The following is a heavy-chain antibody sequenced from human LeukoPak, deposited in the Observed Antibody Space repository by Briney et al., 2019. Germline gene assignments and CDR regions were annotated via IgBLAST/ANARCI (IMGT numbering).Heavy chain of an antibody. D-gene: IGHD6-19*01. CDR3: ARDRYSSGWYYSFDY. CDR1: GFVFSDYA. J-gene: IGHJ4*02. CDR2: ISYDGGSE. V-gene: IGHV3-30*04. Sequence: GGSLRPSCAASGFVFSDYAIHWVRQAPGKGLEWVAVISYDGGSEHYLDSVKGRFTISRDNAKNSLYLQMNSLRAEDTAVYYCARDRYSSGWYYSFDYWGQGTLVTVSS.